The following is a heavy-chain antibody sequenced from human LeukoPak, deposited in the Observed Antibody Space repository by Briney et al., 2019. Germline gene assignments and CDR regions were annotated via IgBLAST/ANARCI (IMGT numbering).Heavy chain of an antibody. CDR1: GGSISSYY. CDR2: IYTSGST. CDR3: ARDQIYYYDSSGWFDP. J-gene: IGHJ5*02. V-gene: IGHV4-4*07. D-gene: IGHD3-22*01. Sequence: SETLSLTCTVSGGSISSYYWSWIRQPAGKGLEWIGRIYTSGSTNYNPSLKSRVTISVDTSKNQFSLKLSSVTAADTAVYYCARDQIYYYDSSGWFDPWGQGTLVTVSS.